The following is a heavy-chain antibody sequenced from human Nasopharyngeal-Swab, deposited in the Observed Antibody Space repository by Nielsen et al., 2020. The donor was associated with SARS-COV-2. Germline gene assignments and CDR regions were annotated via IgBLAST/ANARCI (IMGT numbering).Heavy chain of an antibody. J-gene: IGHJ4*02. Sequence: SVKVSCKASGGTFSSYAISWVRQAPGQGLEWMGGIIPILGIANYSQKFQGRVTLTAEKSTSTAYMELSSLRSEDTAVYYCARGFPWDGYNTPPFDYWGQGTLVTVSS. CDR1: GGTFSSYA. V-gene: IGHV1-69*10. D-gene: IGHD5-24*01. CDR3: ARGFPWDGYNTPPFDY. CDR2: IIPILGIA.